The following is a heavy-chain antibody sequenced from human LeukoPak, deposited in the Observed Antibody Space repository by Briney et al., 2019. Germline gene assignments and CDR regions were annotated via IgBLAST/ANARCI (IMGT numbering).Heavy chain of an antibody. J-gene: IGHJ4*02. D-gene: IGHD4-17*01. CDR2: IILTFGTA. CDR1: GSTFTSYA. Sequence: GPSGKLSCTASGSTFTSYAISWVRLAPGQGLEWKGGIILTFGTANYAQTFPGRVTITADESTSTAYMALSSLRSEATAVYYSAGTRHRTTVIRAGDYWGQGTLVTVSS. CDR3: AGTRHRTTVIRAGDY. V-gene: IGHV1-69*01.